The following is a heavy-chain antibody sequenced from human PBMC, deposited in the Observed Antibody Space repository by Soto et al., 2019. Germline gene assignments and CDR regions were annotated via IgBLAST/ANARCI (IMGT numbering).Heavy chain of an antibody. D-gene: IGHD2-15*01. CDR2: ISPLFSTS. J-gene: IGHJ4*02. CDR3: ARDRYCSGDTCYPLDY. CDR1: GATFSNYV. Sequence: QVQLVQSGAEVKKPGSSVKVSCKASGATFSNYVISWVRQAPGQGLEWMGGISPLFSTSNYAQRFQGRVTINADKSTNTVHLELSSLTSEDTAVYYCARDRYCSGDTCYPLDYWGQGTLVTVSS. V-gene: IGHV1-69*06.